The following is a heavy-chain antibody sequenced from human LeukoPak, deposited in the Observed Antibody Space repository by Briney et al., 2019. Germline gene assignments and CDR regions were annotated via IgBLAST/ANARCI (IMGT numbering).Heavy chain of an antibody. V-gene: IGHV4-4*07. J-gene: IGHJ3*02. CDR2: IYTSGST. CDR3: ARELEDIVVVVAATEAAFDI. D-gene: IGHD2-15*01. CDR1: GGSISSYY. Sequence: PSETLSLTRTVSGGSISSYYWSWIRQPAGKGLEWIGRIYTSGSTNYNPSLKSRATMSVDTSKNQFSLKLSSVTAADTAVYYRARELEDIVVVVAATEAAFDIWGQGTMVTVSS.